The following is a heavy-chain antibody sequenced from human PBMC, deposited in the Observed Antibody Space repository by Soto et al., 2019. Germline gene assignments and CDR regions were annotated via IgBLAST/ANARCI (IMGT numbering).Heavy chain of an antibody. V-gene: IGHV3-30*18. D-gene: IGHD3-22*01. J-gene: IGHJ4*02. Sequence: QVQLVESGGGVVQPGRSLRLSCAASGFTFSIYGMHWVRQAPGKGLEWVAVISHDGSNEFYAASVKGRFAISRDNSKNTLYLQMSGLRAEDTAFYYCAKSSGYYYDSIGFYTPDYWGQGTLVTVSS. CDR2: ISHDGSNE. CDR1: GFTFSIYG. CDR3: AKSSGYYYDSIGFYTPDY.